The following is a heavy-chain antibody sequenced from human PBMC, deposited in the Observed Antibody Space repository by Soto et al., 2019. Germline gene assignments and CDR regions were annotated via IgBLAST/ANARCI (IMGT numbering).Heavy chain of an antibody. V-gene: IGHV4-34*01. CDR1: GGSFSGYY. J-gene: IGHJ4*02. Sequence: SAPLSLTCAVYGGSFSGYYWSWIRQPPGKGLEWIGEINHSGSTNYNPSLKSRVTISVDTSKNQFSLKLSSVTAADTAVYYCAGGGYCTNGVCYQFDYWGQGTLVTVSS. D-gene: IGHD2-8*01. CDR3: AGGGYCTNGVCYQFDY. CDR2: INHSGST.